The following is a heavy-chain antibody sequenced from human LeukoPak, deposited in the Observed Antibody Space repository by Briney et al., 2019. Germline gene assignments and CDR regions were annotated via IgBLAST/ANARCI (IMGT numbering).Heavy chain of an antibody. CDR1: GFTFSTYG. Sequence: GRSLRLSCAASGFTFSTYGMHWVRQAPGKGLEWVAVILFDGINKYYADSVKGRFTVSRDNSKNTLYLQMNSLRGEDTAVYYCARHHSYSSGWYPDFWGQGTLVTVSS. J-gene: IGHJ4*02. CDR3: ARHHSYSSGWYPDF. D-gene: IGHD6-19*01. CDR2: ILFDGINK. V-gene: IGHV3-30*03.